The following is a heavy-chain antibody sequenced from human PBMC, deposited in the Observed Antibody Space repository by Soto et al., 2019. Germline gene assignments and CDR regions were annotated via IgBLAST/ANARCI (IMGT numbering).Heavy chain of an antibody. J-gene: IGHJ4*02. Sequence: GGSLRLSCAASGFTFDDYAMHWVRQAPGKGLEWVSGISWNSGSIGYADSVKGRFTISRDNAKNSLYLQMNSLRAEDTALYYCAKDLKGGIDWGQGTLVTVSS. D-gene: IGHD3-16*01. CDR2: ISWNSGSI. V-gene: IGHV3-9*01. CDR3: AKDLKGGID. CDR1: GFTFDDYA.